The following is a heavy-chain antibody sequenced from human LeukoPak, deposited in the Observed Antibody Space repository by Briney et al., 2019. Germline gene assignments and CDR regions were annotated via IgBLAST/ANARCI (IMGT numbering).Heavy chain of an antibody. CDR2: IYYSGST. CDR3: ATIAYCGGDCYPGTFDY. D-gene: IGHD2-21*01. Sequence: SGTLFLTCTVSGGSISSYYWSWVRQPPGKGLEWGGDIYYSGSTNYNPSLKSRVTISVDTSKYQFSLQLSSVTAADTAVYYCATIAYCGGDCYPGTFDYWGQGTLVTVSS. CDR1: GGSISSYY. J-gene: IGHJ4*02. V-gene: IGHV4-59*01.